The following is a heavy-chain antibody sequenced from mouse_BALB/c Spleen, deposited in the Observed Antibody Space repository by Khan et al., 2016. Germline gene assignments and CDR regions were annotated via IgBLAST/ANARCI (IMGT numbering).Heavy chain of an antibody. Sequence: QIQLVQSGPELKKPGATVKISCKASGYTFTNYGMNWVKQTPETGFKWMGWTNPYPGEPTYADDFKGRFAFSLETSATTAYLQIDTLKNEDTATYSCARSSYYDYYYAMDYWGQGTSVTVSS. D-gene: IGHD1-1*01. V-gene: IGHV9-3-1*01. CDR2: TNPYPGEP. J-gene: IGHJ4*01. CDR3: ARSSYYDYYYAMDY. CDR1: GYTFTNYG.